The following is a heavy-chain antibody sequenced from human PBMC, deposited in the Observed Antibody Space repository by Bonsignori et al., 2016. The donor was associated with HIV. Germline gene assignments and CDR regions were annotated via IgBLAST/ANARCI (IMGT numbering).Heavy chain of an antibody. V-gene: IGHV3-7*03. CDR2: IKQDGSEK. CDR3: ARVARRNYYDSSGLDYFQH. D-gene: IGHD3-22*01. J-gene: IGHJ1*01. Sequence: WIRQPPGKGLEWVANIKQDGSEKYYVDSVKGRFTISRDNAKNSLYLQMNSLRAEDTAVYYCARVARRNYYDSSGLDYFQHWGQGHPGHRLL.